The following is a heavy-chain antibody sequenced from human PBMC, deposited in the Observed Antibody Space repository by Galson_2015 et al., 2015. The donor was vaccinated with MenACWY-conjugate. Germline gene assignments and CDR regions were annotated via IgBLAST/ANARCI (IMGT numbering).Heavy chain of an antibody. CDR3: ARAYYGMDV. CDR2: VNEDGSEK. Sequence: SLRLSCAASGFIFGSYAMSWVRQAPGKGLEWVAYVNEDGSEKYYVDSVRGRFTISRDNAKNSLYLQINSLSAEDTAMYYCARAYYGMDVWGQGTTVTVSS. CDR1: GFIFGSYA. V-gene: IGHV3-7*03. J-gene: IGHJ6*02.